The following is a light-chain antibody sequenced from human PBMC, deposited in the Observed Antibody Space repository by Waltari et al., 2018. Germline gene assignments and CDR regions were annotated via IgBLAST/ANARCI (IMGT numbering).Light chain of an antibody. CDR3: QQRSDWPLA. V-gene: IGKV3-11*01. CDR2: DAS. Sequence: EIVLTQPPATLSLSPGERATISCRASQSISTYLAWYQQKPGQAPRLLIYDASNRASGIPARFSGSGSGTDFTLTISSLEPEDFAVYYCQQRSDWPLAFGGGTKVEI. J-gene: IGKJ4*01. CDR1: QSISTY.